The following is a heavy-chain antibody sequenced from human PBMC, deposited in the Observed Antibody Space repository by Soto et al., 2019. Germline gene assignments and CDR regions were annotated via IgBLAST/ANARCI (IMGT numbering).Heavy chain of an antibody. CDR2: IGTADDT. CDR3: ARARTNYYGMDV. V-gene: IGHV3-13*01. CDR1: GFTFSSYD. Sequence: GGSLRLSCAASGFTFSSYDMHWVRQATGKGLEWVSAIGTADDTYYPGSVKGRFTISRENAKNSLYLQMNSLRAGDTAVYYCARARTNYYGMDVWGQGTTVTVSS. D-gene: IGHD2-8*01. J-gene: IGHJ6*02.